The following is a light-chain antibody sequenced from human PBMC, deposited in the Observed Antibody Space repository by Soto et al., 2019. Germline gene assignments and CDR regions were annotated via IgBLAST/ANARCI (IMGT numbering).Light chain of an antibody. V-gene: IGLV3-21*04. J-gene: IGLJ6*01. CDR2: DDN. CDR1: NIGSKS. CDR3: QVWDSSSDHRNV. Sequence: SYDLTQPPSVSVAPGKTARITCGGNNIGSKSVHWYQQKPGQAPVVVIYDDNDRPSGIPERFSGSNFGNTATLTISRVEAGDEADYYCQVWDSSSDHRNVFGSGTQLTVL.